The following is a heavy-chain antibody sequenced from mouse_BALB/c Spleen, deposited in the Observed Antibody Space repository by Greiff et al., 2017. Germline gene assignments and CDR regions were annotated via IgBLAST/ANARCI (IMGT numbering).Heavy chain of an antibody. V-gene: IGHV5-12-1*01. CDR3: ARHTRGFDY. CDR2: ISSGGGST. CDR1: GFAFSSYD. J-gene: IGHJ2*01. Sequence: EVQGVESGGGLVKPGGSLKLSCAASGFAFSSYDMSWVRQTPEKRLEWVAYISSGGGSTYYPDTVKGRFTISRDNAKNTLYLQMSSLKSEDTAMYYCARHTRGFDYWGQGTTLTVSS.